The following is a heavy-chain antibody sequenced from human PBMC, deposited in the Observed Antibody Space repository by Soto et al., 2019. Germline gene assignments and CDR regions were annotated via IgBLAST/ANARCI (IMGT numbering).Heavy chain of an antibody. V-gene: IGHV4-30-4*01. D-gene: IGHD3-10*01. Sequence: LLQLSETLSLTCTVSGGSISSGDYYWSWIRQPPGRGLEWIGYIYYSGSTYYNPSLKSRVTISVDTAKNQFSLKLSSVTAADTAVYYCARQGTDNWFDPWGQGTLVTVSS. CDR2: IYYSGST. J-gene: IGHJ5*02. CDR1: GGSISSGDYY. CDR3: ARQGTDNWFDP.